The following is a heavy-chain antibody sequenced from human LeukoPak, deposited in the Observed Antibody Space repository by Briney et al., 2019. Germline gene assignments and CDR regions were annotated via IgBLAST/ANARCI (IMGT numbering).Heavy chain of an antibody. Sequence: SETLSLTCAVYGGSFSGYYWSWIRQPPGKGLEWIGEINHSGSTNYNPSLKSRVTISVDTSKNQFSLKLSSVTAADTAVYYCARGRANWGFVRAFDIWGQGTMVTVSS. CDR3: ARGRANWGFVRAFDI. CDR1: GGSFSGYY. V-gene: IGHV4-34*01. CDR2: INHSGST. D-gene: IGHD7-27*01. J-gene: IGHJ3*02.